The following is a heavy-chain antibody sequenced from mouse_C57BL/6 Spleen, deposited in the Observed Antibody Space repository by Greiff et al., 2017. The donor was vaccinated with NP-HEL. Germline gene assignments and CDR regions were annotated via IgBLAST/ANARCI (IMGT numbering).Heavy chain of an antibody. CDR3: TRERNDGYYD. D-gene: IGHD2-3*01. CDR1: GFTFSSYA. CDR2: ISSGGDYI. J-gene: IGHJ3*01. Sequence: EVQRVESGEGLVKPGGSLKLSCAASGFTFSSYAMSWVRQTPEKRLEWVAYISSGGDYIYYADTVKGRFTITRDNARNTLYLQMSRLKSEDTAMYYCTRERNDGYYDWGQGTLVTVSA. V-gene: IGHV5-9-1*02.